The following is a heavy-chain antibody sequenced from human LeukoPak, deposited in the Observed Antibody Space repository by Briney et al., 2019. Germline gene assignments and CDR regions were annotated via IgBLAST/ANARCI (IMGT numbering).Heavy chain of an antibody. CDR1: GFTFSSYS. Sequence: GGSLRLSCAASGFTFSSYSMNWVRQAPGKGLEWVSSISSSSSYIYYADSVKGRFTISRDNAKNSLYLQMNSLRAEDTALYYCAKDYHPFTDIVVVPPFDYWGQGTLVTVSS. V-gene: IGHV3-21*04. D-gene: IGHD2-2*01. CDR3: AKDYHPFTDIVVVPPFDY. CDR2: ISSSSSYI. J-gene: IGHJ4*02.